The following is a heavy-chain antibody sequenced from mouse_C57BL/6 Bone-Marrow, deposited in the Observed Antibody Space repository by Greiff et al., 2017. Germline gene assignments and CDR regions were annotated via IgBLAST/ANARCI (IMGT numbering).Heavy chain of an antibody. CDR3: ARVNYYGSSYAMDY. D-gene: IGHD1-1*01. CDR2: IYPGGGYT. J-gene: IGHJ4*01. V-gene: IGHV1-63*01. Sequence: ESGAELVRPGTSVKMSCKASGYTFTNYWIGWAKQRPGHGLEWIGDIYPGGGYTNYNEKFKGKATLTADKSSSTAYMQFSSLTSEDSAIYYCARVNYYGSSYAMDYWGQGTSVTVSS. CDR1: GYTFTNYW.